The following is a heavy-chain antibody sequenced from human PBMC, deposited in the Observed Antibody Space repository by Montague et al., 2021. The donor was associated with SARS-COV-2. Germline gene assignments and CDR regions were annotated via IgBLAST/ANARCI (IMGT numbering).Heavy chain of an antibody. Sequence: SETLSLTCAVYGGSFSDYFWTWIRQPPGKGLEWIGEINHRGTSNYNPSLKSRVSISVDTSKNQFALYLGSVTAADTAVYYCAGGRQHFNIIVVVMTGGEYYFDYWGQGTLVTVSS. CDR2: INHRGTS. CDR3: AGGRQHFNIIVVVMTGGEYYFDY. CDR1: GGSFSDYF. D-gene: IGHD3-22*01. V-gene: IGHV4-34*01. J-gene: IGHJ4*02.